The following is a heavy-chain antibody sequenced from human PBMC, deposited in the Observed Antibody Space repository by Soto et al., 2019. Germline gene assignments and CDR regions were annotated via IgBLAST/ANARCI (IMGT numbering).Heavy chain of an antibody. Sequence: GASVKVSCKASGYSFTDYHIHWVRQAPGQGLEWLGRINPKSGGTSTAQKFQGWGTITRDRSISTVYMELTRLRPDDTAVYFCERGHSTDCSNGVCSFFYNHEMDVWGQGTTVTV. CDR3: ERGHSTDCSNGVCSFFYNHEMDV. D-gene: IGHD2-8*01. CDR2: INPKSGGT. CDR1: GYSFTDYH. V-gene: IGHV1-2*04. J-gene: IGHJ6*02.